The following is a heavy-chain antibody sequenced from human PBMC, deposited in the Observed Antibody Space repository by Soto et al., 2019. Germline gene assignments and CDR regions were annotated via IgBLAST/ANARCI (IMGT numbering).Heavy chain of an antibody. V-gene: IGHV3-74*01. CDR3: ARVRYCSDNSCYSWFDY. J-gene: IGHJ4*02. CDR1: GFTFSNYW. D-gene: IGHD2-15*01. CDR2: ISSDGSST. Sequence: LRLSCVASGFTFSNYWMHWVRQAPGKGLEWVSRISSDGSSTTYADSVKGRFTISRDNAENSLHLQMNSLRAEDTAVYYCARVRYCSDNSCYSWFDYWGQGTLVTVSS.